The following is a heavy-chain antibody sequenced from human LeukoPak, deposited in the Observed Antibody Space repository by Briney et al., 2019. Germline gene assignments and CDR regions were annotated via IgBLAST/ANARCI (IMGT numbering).Heavy chain of an antibody. D-gene: IGHD2-8*02. CDR3: ARHTYWGYQVS. Sequence: SETLSLTCTVSGGSISSPSYSWGWISQPPGKGLEWIGSFYYSDTTYYNPSFKSRVTISVDASKNQFSLKLSSVTAADTAVYYCARHTYWGYQVSWGQGSLVIVSS. V-gene: IGHV4-39*01. CDR1: GGSISSPSYS. CDR2: FYYSDTT. J-gene: IGHJ5*02.